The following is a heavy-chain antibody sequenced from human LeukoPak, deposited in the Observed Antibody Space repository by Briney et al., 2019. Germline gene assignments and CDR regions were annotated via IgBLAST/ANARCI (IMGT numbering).Heavy chain of an antibody. CDR1: GFTFSSYE. J-gene: IGHJ4*02. CDR2: ISSRGSNI. CDR3: ARARYCSGGSCGYYFDY. V-gene: IGHV3-48*03. D-gene: IGHD2-15*01. Sequence: QPGGSLRLSCAASGFTFSSYEINWVRQAPGKWLEWVSYISSRGSNIYYADYLKGPFTLSRDNAKNSLYLQMNSLRAEDTAVYYCARARYCSGGSCGYYFDYWGQGTLVTVSS.